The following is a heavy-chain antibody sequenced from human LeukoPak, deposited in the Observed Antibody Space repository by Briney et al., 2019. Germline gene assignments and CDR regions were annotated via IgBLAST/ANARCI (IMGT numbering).Heavy chain of an antibody. V-gene: IGHV3-23*01. J-gene: IGHJ6*02. CDR3: AKSRYSSGWYQSHYYGMDV. D-gene: IGHD6-19*01. CDR1: GFTFSSYA. Sequence: PGESLRLSCPASGFTFSSYAMSWVRQAPGKGLEWVSAISGSGGSTYYADSVKGRFTISRDNSKNMLYLQMNSLRAEDTAVYYCAKSRYSSGWYQSHYYGMDVGGQGTTVTVSS. CDR2: ISGSGGST.